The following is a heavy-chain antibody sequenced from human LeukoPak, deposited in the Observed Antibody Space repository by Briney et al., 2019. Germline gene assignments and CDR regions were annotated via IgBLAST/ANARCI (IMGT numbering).Heavy chain of an antibody. J-gene: IGHJ4*02. D-gene: IGHD4-11*01. Sequence: GESLKISCHGSGYRFTNYWFGWVRQMPGKGLEWGAIIYPSDSDTIYNPSFEDRVTISADKSINTAYLQWGSLQASDSGTYYWARLTLQYLADSWDQGTLVTVSS. CDR1: GYRFTNYW. V-gene: IGHV5-51*01. CDR2: IYPSDSDT. CDR3: ARLTLQYLADS.